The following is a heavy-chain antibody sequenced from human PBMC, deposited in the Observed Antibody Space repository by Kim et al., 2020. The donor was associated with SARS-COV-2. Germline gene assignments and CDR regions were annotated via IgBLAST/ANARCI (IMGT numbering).Heavy chain of an antibody. Sequence: AQKSRGGVTMTRDTSTSTVYMELSSLRSEDTAVYYCARGGYSYGAEAFDIWGQGTMVTVSS. V-gene: IGHV1-46*01. CDR3: ARGGYSYGAEAFDI. J-gene: IGHJ3*02. D-gene: IGHD5-18*01.